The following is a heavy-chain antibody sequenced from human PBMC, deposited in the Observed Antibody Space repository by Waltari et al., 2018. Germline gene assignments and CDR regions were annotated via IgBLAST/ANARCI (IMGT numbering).Heavy chain of an antibody. CDR2: IRYDGSNK. CDR3: AKGGYSDYEKNYYYGMDV. J-gene: IGHJ6*02. Sequence: QVQLVESGGGVVQPGRSLRLSCAASGFTFSSYGMHWVRQAPGKGLEWVAFIRYDGSNKYYADSVKGRFTISRDNSKNTLYLQMNSLRAEDTAVYYCAKGGYSDYEKNYYYGMDVWGQGTTVTVSS. D-gene: IGHD4-17*01. CDR1: GFTFSSYG. V-gene: IGHV3-30*02.